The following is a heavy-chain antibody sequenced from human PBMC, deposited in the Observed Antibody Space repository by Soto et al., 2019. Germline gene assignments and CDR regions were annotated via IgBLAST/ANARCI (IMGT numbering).Heavy chain of an antibody. V-gene: IGHV3-23*01. CDR1: GFTFSSYA. J-gene: IGHJ6*02. CDR2: ISGSGGST. Sequence: EVQLLESGGGLVQPGGSLRLSCAASGFTFSSYAMSWVRQAPGKGLEWVSAISGSGGSTYYADSVKGRFTISRDNSKNTLYLQMNSPRAEDPAVYYCVRYQLKGMDVWGPGTTVTVSS. CDR3: VRYQLKGMDV. D-gene: IGHD2-2*01.